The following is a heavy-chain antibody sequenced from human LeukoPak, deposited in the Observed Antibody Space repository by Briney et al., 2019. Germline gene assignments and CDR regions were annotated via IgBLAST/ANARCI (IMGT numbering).Heavy chain of an antibody. J-gene: IGHJ4*02. CDR1: GFTFSSYW. CDR3: AKGYSVSPWSYFDY. D-gene: IGHD4-11*01. CDR2: INHNGNVN. Sequence: GGSLRLSCAASGFTFSSYWMNWARQAPGKGLEWVASINHNGNVNYYVDSVKGRFTISRDNAKNSLYLQMDSLRAEDTAVYFCAKGYSVSPWSYFDYWGQGTLVTVSS. V-gene: IGHV3-7*03.